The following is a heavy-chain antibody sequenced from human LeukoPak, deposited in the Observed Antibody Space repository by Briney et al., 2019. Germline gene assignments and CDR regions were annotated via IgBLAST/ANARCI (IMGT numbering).Heavy chain of an antibody. CDR2: ISGSGGST. V-gene: IGHV3-23*01. D-gene: IGHD1-26*01. CDR1: GFAFNTYS. J-gene: IGHJ6*02. Sequence: GGSLRLSCAASGFAFNTYSMSWVRQAPGKGLEWVSSISGSGGSTNYADSVRGRFSISIDNSKNTLYLQMKSLRAEDTAVYYCAKDSTTSGSYYGMDVWGQGTTVTVSS. CDR3: AKDSTTSGSYYGMDV.